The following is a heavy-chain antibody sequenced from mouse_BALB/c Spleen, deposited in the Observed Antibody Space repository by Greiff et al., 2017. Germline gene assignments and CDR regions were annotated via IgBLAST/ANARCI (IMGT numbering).Heavy chain of an antibody. Sequence: VQLQQSGPELEKPGASVKISRKASGYSFTGHNMTRVKQSNGKSLEWIGNIYPYYGGTSYNQKFKGKATFTVDKSSSTAYMQLKSLTSEDSAVYYCARGGYDYDVAYWGQGTLVTVSA. CDR1: GYSFTGHN. D-gene: IGHD2-4*01. CDR3: ARGGYDYDVAY. J-gene: IGHJ3*01. CDR2: IYPYYGGT. V-gene: IGHV1-39*01.